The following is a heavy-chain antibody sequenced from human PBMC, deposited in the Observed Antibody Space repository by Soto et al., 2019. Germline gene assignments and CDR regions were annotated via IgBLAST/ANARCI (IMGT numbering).Heavy chain of an antibody. CDR2: ISFDGNII. CDR1: EFNFSSYA. J-gene: IGHJ4*02. V-gene: IGHV3-30-3*01. D-gene: IGHD3-9*01. CDR3: ARTFDTITYYFDY. Sequence: PGGSLRLSCAASEFNFSSYAMHWIRQSPGKGLEWVAVISFDGNIIHYADSVKGRFIISRDNSKNTLYLQMHSLSGEDTAVYYCARTFDTITYYFDYWGQGTLVTVSS.